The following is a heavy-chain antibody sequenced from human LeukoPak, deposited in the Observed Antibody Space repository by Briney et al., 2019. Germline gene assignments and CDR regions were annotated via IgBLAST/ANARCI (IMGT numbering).Heavy chain of an antibody. CDR2: ISSSSSYI. D-gene: IGHD6-19*01. V-gene: IGHV3-21*01. J-gene: IGHJ6*02. CDR3: ARDGKHIAVPGVRYPMDV. CDR1: GFTFSSYS. Sequence: GGSLRLSCAASGFTFSSYSMNWVRQAPGKGLEWVSSISSSSSYIYYADSVKGRFTISRDNAKNSLYLQMNSLRAEDTAVYYCARDGKHIAVPGVRYPMDVWGQGTTVTVS.